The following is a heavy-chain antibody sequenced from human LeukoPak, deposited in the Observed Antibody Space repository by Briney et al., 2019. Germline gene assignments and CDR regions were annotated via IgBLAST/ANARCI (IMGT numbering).Heavy chain of an antibody. J-gene: IGHJ4*02. CDR1: GFTFSSYG. D-gene: IGHD2-8*01. Sequence: GGSLRLSCAASGFTFSSYGMHWVRQAPGEGLEWVAFIRYDGSNEYYADSVKGRFTISRVNSKNTLYLQMSSLRAEDTALYYCAKDRTNGLNYYFDYWGQGTLVTVSS. V-gene: IGHV3-30*02. CDR2: IRYDGSNE. CDR3: AKDRTNGLNYYFDY.